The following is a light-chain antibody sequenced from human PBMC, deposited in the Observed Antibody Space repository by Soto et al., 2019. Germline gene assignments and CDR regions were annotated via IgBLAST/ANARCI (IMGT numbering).Light chain of an antibody. CDR2: GAS. Sequence: EIVLTQAPGTRSLSPGERATLSCRASQSVYSNYLAWYQQKPGQSPRLLMYGASTRVTGIPDRFSGSASGTDFTLTISRLEPEDFAVYYCQQYGSSPLTFGAGTKVDIK. V-gene: IGKV3-20*01. J-gene: IGKJ3*01. CDR1: QSVYSNY. CDR3: QQYGSSPLT.